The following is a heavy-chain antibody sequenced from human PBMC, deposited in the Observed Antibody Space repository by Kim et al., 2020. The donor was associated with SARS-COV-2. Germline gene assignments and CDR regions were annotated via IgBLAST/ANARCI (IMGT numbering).Heavy chain of an antibody. Sequence: GGSLRLSCAASGFTFGDYAMHWVRQAPGKGLEWVSSIIWNSGSIGYVDSVKGRFTISRDNAKISLYLQMNSQRAEDTALSYCAKASSGGDYLYSFDYWS. V-gene: IGHV3-9*01. CDR3: AKASSGGDYLYSFDY. CDR2: IIWNSGSI. D-gene: IGHD4-17*01. J-gene: IGHJ4*01. CDR1: GFTFGDYA.